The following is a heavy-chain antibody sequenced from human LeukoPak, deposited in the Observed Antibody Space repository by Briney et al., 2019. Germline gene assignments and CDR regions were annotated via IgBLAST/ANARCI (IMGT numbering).Heavy chain of an antibody. V-gene: IGHV3-21*01. Sequence: GGSLRLSCAASGFTLSSHSMNWVRQAPGKGLEWVSSISSSSSYIYYADSVKGRFTISRDNAKNSLYLQMNSLRAEDTAVYYCARDSRFRSYYYYMDVWGKGTTVTVSS. CDR3: ARDSRFRSYYYYMDV. J-gene: IGHJ6*03. D-gene: IGHD2-2*01. CDR2: ISSSSSYI. CDR1: GFTLSSHS.